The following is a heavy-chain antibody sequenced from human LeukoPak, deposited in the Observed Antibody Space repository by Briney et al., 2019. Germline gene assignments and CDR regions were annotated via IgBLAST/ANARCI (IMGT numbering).Heavy chain of an antibody. CDR1: GFTFSSYW. V-gene: IGHV3-74*01. J-gene: IGHJ4*02. CDR3: ARDGRDFYFDY. Sequence: PGGSLRLSCAASGFTFSSYWMHWVRQAPGKGLVWVSRINTDGSSTSYADSVKGRFTISRDNAKNTLYLQMNSLRAEDTAVYYCARDGRDFYFDYWGQGTLVTVSS. CDR2: INTDGSST. D-gene: IGHD1-1*01.